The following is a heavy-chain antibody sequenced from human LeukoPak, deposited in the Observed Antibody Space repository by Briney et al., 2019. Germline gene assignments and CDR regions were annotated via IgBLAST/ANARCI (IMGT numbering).Heavy chain of an antibody. V-gene: IGHV4-34*01. D-gene: IGHD7-27*01. J-gene: IGHJ3*02. CDR2: INHSGGT. CDR1: GGSFSDYY. Sequence: SETLSLTCAVYGGSFSDYYWSWIRQPPGKGLEWIGEINHSGGTNYNPSLKSRVTISLETSKNQFSLKLTSVTAADTAVYYCARVDWGDDDAFDTWGQGTMVTVSS. CDR3: ARVDWGDDDAFDT.